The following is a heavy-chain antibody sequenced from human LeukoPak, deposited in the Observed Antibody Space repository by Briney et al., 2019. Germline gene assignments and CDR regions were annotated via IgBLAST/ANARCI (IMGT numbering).Heavy chain of an antibody. CDR2: INHSGST. V-gene: IGHV4-34*01. CDR3: ARQGLGYYYYMDV. CDR1: GGSFSGYY. J-gene: IGHJ6*03. Sequence: SETLSLTCAVYGGSFSGYYWSWIRQPPGKGLEWIGEINHSGSTNYNPSLKSRVTISVDTSKNQFSVKLSSVTAADTAVYYCARQGLGYYYYMDVWGKGTTVTVSS. D-gene: IGHD3-16*01.